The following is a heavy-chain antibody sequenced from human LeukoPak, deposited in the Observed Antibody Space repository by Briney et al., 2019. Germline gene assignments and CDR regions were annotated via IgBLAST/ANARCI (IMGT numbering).Heavy chain of an antibody. Sequence: GGSLRLSCAASGFTFSSYWMHWVRQAPEKGLVWVLRINSDGSSTSYADSVKGRFTISRDNAKNTLYLQMNSLRAEDTAVYYCAREAGDVDFDYWGQGTLVTVSS. J-gene: IGHJ4*02. CDR1: GFTFSSYW. D-gene: IGHD6-19*01. V-gene: IGHV3-74*01. CDR2: INSDGSST. CDR3: AREAGDVDFDY.